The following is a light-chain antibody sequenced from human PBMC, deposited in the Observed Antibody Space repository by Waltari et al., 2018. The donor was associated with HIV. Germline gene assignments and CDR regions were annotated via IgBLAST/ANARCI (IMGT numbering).Light chain of an antibody. J-gene: IGLJ2*01. V-gene: IGLV2-11*01. CDR3: CSYAGAYTVI. CDR2: DVS. Sequence: QSALTQPRSVSGSPGQSVTISCTGPSSAVGAYDYVSWYQQHPGKAPKLISYDVSPRPSGVPDRFSGSKSGDTASLTISGLQGEDEAEYYCCSYAGAYTVILGGGTKLTVL. CDR1: SSAVGAYDY.